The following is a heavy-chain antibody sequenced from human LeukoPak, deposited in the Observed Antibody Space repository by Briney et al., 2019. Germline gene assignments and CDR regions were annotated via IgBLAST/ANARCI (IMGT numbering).Heavy chain of an antibody. J-gene: IGHJ4*02. D-gene: IGHD1-26*01. CDR3: TTGVGATPLGY. Sequence: GRSLRLSCEASGFTFNNAWMSWVRQAPGKGLEWGGRIKSKTDGGTTDYAAPVKGRFTISRDDSKNTLYLQMNSLKTEDTAVYYCTTGVGATPLGYWGQGTLVTVSS. V-gene: IGHV3-15*01. CDR2: IKSKTDGGTT. CDR1: GFTFNNAW.